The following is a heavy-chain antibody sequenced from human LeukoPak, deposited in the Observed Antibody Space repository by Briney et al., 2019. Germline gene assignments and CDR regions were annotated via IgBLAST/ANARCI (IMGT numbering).Heavy chain of an antibody. CDR2: INPNSGGT. J-gene: IGHJ4*02. CDR1: GYPFTGYY. CDR3: ARGFDWLEYYFDY. D-gene: IGHD3-9*01. V-gene: IGHV1-2*02. Sequence: ASVKVSCKASGYPFTGYYIHWIRQAPGQGLEWMGWINPNSGGTNYAQTFQGRVIMTRDTSISTAYMDLMRLRCDGTAVYYCARGFDWLEYYFDYWGQGTLVTVSS.